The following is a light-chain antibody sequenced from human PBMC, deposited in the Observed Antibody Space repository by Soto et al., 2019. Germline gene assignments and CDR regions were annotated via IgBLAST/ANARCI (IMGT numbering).Light chain of an antibody. CDR3: HQYGSSPRT. J-gene: IGKJ1*01. Sequence: EVVLTQSPGTLSLTPGERATLSCRASQSVGNNYLAWFQQKPGQAPRLLIYGASTRATGISDRFSGSGSGTDFTLTISRLEPEDFAVYYCHQYGSSPRTFGQGTKVEI. CDR1: QSVGNNY. CDR2: GAS. V-gene: IGKV3-20*01.